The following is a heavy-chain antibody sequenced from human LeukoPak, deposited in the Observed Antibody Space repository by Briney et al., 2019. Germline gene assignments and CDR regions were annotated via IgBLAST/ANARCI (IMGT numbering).Heavy chain of an antibody. CDR2: IRYDGSNK. V-gene: IGHV3-30*02. CDR1: GFTVSSNY. CDR3: AKDWAIAGSYYCMDV. Sequence: PGGSLRLSCAASGFTVSSNYMSWVRQAPGKGLEWVAFIRYDGSNKYYADSVKGRFTISRDNSKNTLYLQMNSLRAEDTAVYYCAKDWAIAGSYYCMDVWGKGTTVTISS. J-gene: IGHJ6*03. D-gene: IGHD2-2*01.